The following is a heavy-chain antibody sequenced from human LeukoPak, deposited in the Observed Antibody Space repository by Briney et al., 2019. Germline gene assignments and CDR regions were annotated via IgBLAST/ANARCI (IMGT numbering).Heavy chain of an antibody. J-gene: IGHJ4*02. D-gene: IGHD4-17*01. CDR3: ARDGYGDGTFDY. CDR1: GFTFSRYG. CDR2: IWYDGSNK. Sequence: GRSLRLSCAASGFTFSRYGMHWVRHAPDKGLEWVAVIWYDGSNKHYADSVKGRFTISRDNSKNTLCLQMNSLRAEDTAVYYCARDGYGDGTFDYWGQGNLVTVSS. V-gene: IGHV3-33*01.